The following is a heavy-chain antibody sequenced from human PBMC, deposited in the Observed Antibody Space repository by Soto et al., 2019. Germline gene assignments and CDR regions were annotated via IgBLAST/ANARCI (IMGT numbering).Heavy chain of an antibody. V-gene: IGHV4-61*01. CDR2: IFYNGTA. J-gene: IGHJ4*02. CDR3: ARIGGWYDIDF. D-gene: IGHD6-19*01. Sequence: SETLSLTCSVSGGSVSSGSFHWSWIRQPPGKGLQFIGSIFYNGTANYSPSLKNRVSISIDTSQSQFFLQLISVAAADTAVYYCARIGGWYDIDFWGQGSQVTVSS. CDR1: GGSVSSGSFH.